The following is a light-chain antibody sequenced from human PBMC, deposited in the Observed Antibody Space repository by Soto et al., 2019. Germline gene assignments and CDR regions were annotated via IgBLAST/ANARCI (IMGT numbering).Light chain of an antibody. CDR2: DAS. V-gene: IGKV3-11*01. J-gene: IGKJ3*01. CDR3: QQRSDWPVT. CDR1: QSVSSY. Sequence: EIVLTQSPATLSLSPGERVTLSCRASQSVSSYLAWYQQKPGQAPRLLIYDASKRATGIPPRFSVRGSGTDFTLTISSLEPEDFAVYYCQQRSDWPVTFGPETTVDFK.